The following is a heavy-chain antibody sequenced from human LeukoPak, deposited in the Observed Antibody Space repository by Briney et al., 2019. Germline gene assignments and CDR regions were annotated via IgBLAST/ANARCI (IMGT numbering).Heavy chain of an antibody. CDR1: GFTFSNAW. D-gene: IGHD5-12*01. V-gene: IGHV3-7*01. CDR3: ARVASGYALDC. Sequence: PGGSLRLSCAASGFTFSNAWMSWVRQAPGKGLEWVANIKEDGSEKYYVDSMKGRFTISRDNAKNSLYLQMNSLRAEDTAVYYCARVASGYALDCWGQGTLVTVSS. J-gene: IGHJ4*02. CDR2: IKEDGSEK.